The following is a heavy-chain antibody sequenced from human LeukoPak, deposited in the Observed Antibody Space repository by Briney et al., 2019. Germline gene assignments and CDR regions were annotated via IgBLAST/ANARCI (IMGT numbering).Heavy chain of an antibody. D-gene: IGHD2-2*01. V-gene: IGHV4-59*01. CDR1: GGSISSYY. Sequence: SETLSLTCTVSGGSISSYYWSWIRQPPGKGPVWIGYIYYSGNTNYNPSLKSRVTISVDTPKNQFSLKLNSVTAADTAVYYCARWSSTSCYTTLDYWGQGTLVTVSS. CDR3: ARWSSTSCYTTLDY. CDR2: IYYSGNT. J-gene: IGHJ4*02.